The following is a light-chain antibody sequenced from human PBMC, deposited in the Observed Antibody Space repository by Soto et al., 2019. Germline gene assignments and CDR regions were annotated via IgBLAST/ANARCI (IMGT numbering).Light chain of an antibody. CDR2: AAS. CDR3: QKYSSVPV. Sequence: DIQMTQSPPSLSASVGDRVTITCRASQGIRNYVAWYQQIPGKAPKLLIYAASTLQSGVTSRFSGSGSGTDFTLTINGLQPEDVATYSCQKYSSVPVFGPGTKVEIK. CDR1: QGIRNY. J-gene: IGKJ3*01. V-gene: IGKV1-27*01.